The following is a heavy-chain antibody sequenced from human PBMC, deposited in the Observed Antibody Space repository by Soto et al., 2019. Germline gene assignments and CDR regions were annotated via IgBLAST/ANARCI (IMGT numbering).Heavy chain of an antibody. D-gene: IGHD3-3*01. Sequence: NPSETLSLTCAVSGGSISSSNWWSWVRQPPGKGLEWIGEIYHSGSTNYNPSLKSRVTISVDKSKNQFSLKLSSVTAADTAVYYCERDRGRRTIFGVVIPTVFDYWGQGTLVTVSS. CDR1: GGSISSSNW. J-gene: IGHJ4*02. CDR2: IYHSGST. V-gene: IGHV4-4*02. CDR3: ERDRGRRTIFGVVIPTVFDY.